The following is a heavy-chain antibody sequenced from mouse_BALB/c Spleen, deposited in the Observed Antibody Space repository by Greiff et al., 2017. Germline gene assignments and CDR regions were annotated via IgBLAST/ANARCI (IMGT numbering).Heavy chain of an antibody. J-gene: IGHJ4*01. Sequence: EVKVEESGPGLVKPSQSLSLTCTVTGYSITSDYAWNWIRQFPGNKLEWMGYISYSGSTSYNPSLKSRISITRDTSKNQFFLQLNSVTTEDTATYYCAREGDYAMDYWGQGTSVTVSS. CDR2: ISYSGST. CDR3: AREGDYAMDY. V-gene: IGHV3-2*02. CDR1: GYSITSDYA.